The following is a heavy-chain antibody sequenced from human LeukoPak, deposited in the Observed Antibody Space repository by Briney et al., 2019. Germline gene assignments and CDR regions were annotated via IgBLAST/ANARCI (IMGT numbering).Heavy chain of an antibody. Sequence: SSETLSLTCTVSGVSIRSYYWNWIRQPPGKGLEWIGYIYYSGSSYYNPSLKSRVTISLDTSKNQFSLKLSSVTAADTAVYYCASTYCSGGSCYFDYWGQGTLVTVSS. V-gene: IGHV4-59*08. CDR2: IYYSGSS. CDR3: ASTYCSGGSCYFDY. D-gene: IGHD2-15*01. CDR1: GVSIRSYY. J-gene: IGHJ4*02.